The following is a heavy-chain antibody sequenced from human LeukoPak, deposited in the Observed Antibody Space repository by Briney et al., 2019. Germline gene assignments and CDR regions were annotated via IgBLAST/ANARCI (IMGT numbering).Heavy chain of an antibody. J-gene: IGHJ4*02. V-gene: IGHV4-59*12. CDR1: GGSISSYY. D-gene: IGHD4-17*01. CDR3: ARGSHDYGDFYLFDH. CDR2: IYYSGST. Sequence: SETLSLTCTVSGGSISSYYWSWIRQPPGKGLEWIGSIYYSGSTYYNPSLKSRVTISVDTSKNQFSLKLTSVTAADTPVYYCARGSHDYGDFYLFDHWGQGTLVTVSS.